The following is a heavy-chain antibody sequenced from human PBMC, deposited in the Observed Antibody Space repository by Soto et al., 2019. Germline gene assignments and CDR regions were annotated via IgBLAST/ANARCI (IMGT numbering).Heavy chain of an antibody. CDR2: ISGSGGGT. J-gene: IGHJ4*02. CDR3: AHRTGFDY. V-gene: IGHV3-23*01. CDR1: GYTFSSFD. Sequence: EVQLWESGGGLVQPGGSLRLSCAVSGYTFSSFDMIWVRQAPGKGLEWVSTISGSGGGTTSSDSVKGRFTISRDISTYTVYLQMNSLRAEDTAVYYCAHRTGFDYWGQGALVTVSS.